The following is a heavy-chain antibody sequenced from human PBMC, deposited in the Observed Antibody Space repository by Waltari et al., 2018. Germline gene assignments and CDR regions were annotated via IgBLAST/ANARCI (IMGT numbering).Heavy chain of an antibody. V-gene: IGHV4-39*01. Sequence: QLQLQESGPGLVKPSETLSLTCAVSGGSITSNRHYWGWIRQPPGPGLEWIGTISYTGATYSSPSLKSRVTISRDTSKTQLSLTLGSVTAADTALYYCATYIGASVGTAAFDVWGQGTMVTVSS. CDR2: ISYTGAT. J-gene: IGHJ3*01. CDR3: ATYIGASVGTAAFDV. D-gene: IGHD5-12*01. CDR1: GGSITSNRHY.